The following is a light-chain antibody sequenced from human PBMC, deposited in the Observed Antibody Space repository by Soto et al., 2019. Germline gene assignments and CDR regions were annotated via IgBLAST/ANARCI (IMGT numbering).Light chain of an antibody. Sequence: DIQMTQSPSTLSASVGDRVTITCRASQSIRSWLAWYQQKPGKAPKLLIYDASSLESGVPSRFSGSGSGTEFTLTISSLQPDDFATYYCQQYNSYSGTFGQGTKVDIK. CDR3: QQYNSYSGT. V-gene: IGKV1-5*01. CDR1: QSIRSW. J-gene: IGKJ1*01. CDR2: DAS.